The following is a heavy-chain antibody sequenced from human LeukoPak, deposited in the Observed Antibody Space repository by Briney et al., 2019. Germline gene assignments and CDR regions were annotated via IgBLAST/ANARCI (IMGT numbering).Heavy chain of an antibody. CDR2: VSHSGIT. D-gene: IGHD6-19*01. CDR3: ARKQWLGPIDY. CDR1: GGSFGGYY. V-gene: IGHV4-34*01. Sequence: PSETLSLTCAVYGGSFGGYYWTWIRQPPGEGREGMGEVSHSGITNYNPSLESRVTISEDTSKNQVSLMLTSVTASDTAVYYCARKQWLGPIDYWGQGTLVTVSS. J-gene: IGHJ4*02.